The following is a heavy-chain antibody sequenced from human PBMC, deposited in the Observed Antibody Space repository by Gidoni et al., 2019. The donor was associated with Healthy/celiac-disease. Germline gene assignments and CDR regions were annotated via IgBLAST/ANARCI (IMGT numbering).Heavy chain of an antibody. Sequence: QVQLVESGGGLVKPGGSLRLSCAASGFTFSDYYMSWIRQAPGKGLGCVSYISSSSSYTNYAGPVKGRFTISRDNAKNSLYLQMNSLRAEDTAVYYCAREWGTEHYDSSGYLEVYFDYWGQGTLVTVSS. V-gene: IGHV3-11*06. CDR2: ISSSSSYT. CDR1: GFTFSDYY. CDR3: AREWGTEHYDSSGYLEVYFDY. D-gene: IGHD3-22*01. J-gene: IGHJ4*02.